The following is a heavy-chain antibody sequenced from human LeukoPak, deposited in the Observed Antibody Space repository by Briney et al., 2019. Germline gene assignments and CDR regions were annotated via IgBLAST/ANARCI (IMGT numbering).Heavy chain of an antibody. V-gene: IGHV3-7*01. CDR1: GFTFSSYW. D-gene: IGHD6-6*01. J-gene: IGHJ5*02. CDR2: IKQDGSEK. CDR3: ARAKYSSSSRRFDP. Sequence: GSLSLSCAASGFTFSSYWMSWVRQAPGKGLEWVANIKQDGSEKYYVDSVKGRFTISRDNAKNSLYLQMNSLRAEDTAVYYCARAKYSSSSRRFDPWGQGTLVTVSS.